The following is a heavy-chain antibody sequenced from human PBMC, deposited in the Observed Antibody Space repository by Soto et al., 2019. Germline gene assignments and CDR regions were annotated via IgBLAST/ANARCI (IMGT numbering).Heavy chain of an antibody. CDR2: IKQDGSEK. CDR3: ARDELGYCSGGSCYSILDAFDI. Sequence: GGSLRLSCAASGFTFSSYWMSWVRQAPGKGLEWVANIKQDGSEKYYVDSVKGRFTISRDNAKNSLYLQMNSLRAEDTAVYYCARDELGYCSGGSCYSILDAFDIWGQGTMVTVSS. D-gene: IGHD2-15*01. CDR1: GFTFSSYW. V-gene: IGHV3-7*01. J-gene: IGHJ3*02.